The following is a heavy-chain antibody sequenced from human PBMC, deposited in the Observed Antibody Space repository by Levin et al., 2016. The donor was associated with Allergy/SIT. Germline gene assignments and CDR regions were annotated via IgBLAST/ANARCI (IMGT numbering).Heavy chain of an antibody. V-gene: IGHV3-9*01. CDR2: ITWDRNSI. D-gene: IGHD3-9*01. J-gene: IGHJ4*02. Sequence: WIRQPPGKGLQWVSGITWDRNSIGYADSLKGRFTISRDNAKNSLYLRMNNLRPEDTALYYCAKVTRDWYVYWGRGTLVTVSS. CDR3: AKVTRDWYVY.